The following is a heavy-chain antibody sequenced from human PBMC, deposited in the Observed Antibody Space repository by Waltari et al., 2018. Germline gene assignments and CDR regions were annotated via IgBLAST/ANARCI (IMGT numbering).Heavy chain of an antibody. Sequence: EVHLVESGGGLVKPGGSLRVSGAASGFDFSSFSINWIRQTPGKGLEWVSSISKSGRVTEYADSVKGRFTFSRDNANNSVYLQMNSLRVEDTAVYYCNVELAEAGNWGQGTLVTVSP. CDR3: NVELAEAGN. CDR1: GFDFSSFS. CDR2: ISKSGRVT. D-gene: IGHD6-13*01. J-gene: IGHJ4*02. V-gene: IGHV3-21*06.